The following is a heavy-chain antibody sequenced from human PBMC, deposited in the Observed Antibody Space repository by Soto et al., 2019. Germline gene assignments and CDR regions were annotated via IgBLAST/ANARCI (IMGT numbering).Heavy chain of an antibody. Sequence: GPPVKVSCKASGYTFTSYAMHWVRQAPGQRHEWMGWINAGNGNTKYSQKFQGRVTITRDTSASTAYMELSSLRSEDTAVYYCARNPGYSSGWRLLDYWGQGTLVTXSX. D-gene: IGHD6-19*01. CDR3: ARNPGYSSGWRLLDY. CDR2: INAGNGNT. J-gene: IGHJ4*02. V-gene: IGHV1-3*01. CDR1: GYTFTSYA.